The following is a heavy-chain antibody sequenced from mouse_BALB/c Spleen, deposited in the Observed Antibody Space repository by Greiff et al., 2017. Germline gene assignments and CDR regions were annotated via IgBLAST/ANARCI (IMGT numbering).Heavy chain of an antibody. CDR2: INPSTGYT. V-gene: IGHV1-7*01. CDR1: GYTFTSYW. Sequence: QVQLQQSGAELAKPGASVKMSCKASGYTFTSYWMHWVKQRPGQGLEWIGYINPSTGYTEYNQKFKDKATLTADKSSSTAYMQLSSLTSEDSAVYYCARVRWLLPLAYWGQGTLVTVSA. J-gene: IGHJ3*01. CDR3: ARVRWLLPLAY. D-gene: IGHD2-3*01.